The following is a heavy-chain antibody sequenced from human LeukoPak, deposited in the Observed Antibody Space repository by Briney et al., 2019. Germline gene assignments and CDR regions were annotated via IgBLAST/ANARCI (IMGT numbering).Heavy chain of an antibody. V-gene: IGHV3-21*01. CDR1: GFTFNTYS. CDR3: ARCPVPGRGDYFDY. Sequence: KAGGSVRLSCAASGFTFNTYSMNWVRQAPGKGLEWVSSISSSSSYIYYADSVKGRFTISRDNAKNSLYLQMNSLRAEDTAVYYCARCPVPGRGDYFDYWGQGALVAVSS. J-gene: IGHJ4*02. CDR2: ISSSSSYI. D-gene: IGHD6-19*01.